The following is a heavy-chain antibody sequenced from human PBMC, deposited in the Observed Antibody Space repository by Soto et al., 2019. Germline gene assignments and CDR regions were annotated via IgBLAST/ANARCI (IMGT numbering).Heavy chain of an antibody. V-gene: IGHV4-31*03. D-gene: IGHD4-17*01. CDR2: IYYSGST. Sequence: SETLSLTCTVSGGSISSGGYYWSWIRQHPGKGLEWIGYIYYSGSTYYNPSLKSRVTISLDTSKNLFSLKLSSVTAADTAVYYCARDPGTVTTPADYYYGMDVWGQGTTVTVSS. J-gene: IGHJ6*02. CDR3: ARDPGTVTTPADYYYGMDV. CDR1: GGSISSGGYY.